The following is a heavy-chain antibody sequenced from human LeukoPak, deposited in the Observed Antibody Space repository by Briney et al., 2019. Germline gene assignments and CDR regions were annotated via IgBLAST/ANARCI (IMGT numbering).Heavy chain of an antibody. J-gene: IGHJ4*02. V-gene: IGHV3-7*01. D-gene: IGHD3-16*01. Sequence: GGSLRLSCAASGLTFSSYWMSWVRQAPGKGLEWVANIKQDGSEKYYVDSVKGRFTISRDNAKNSLYLQMNSLRAEDTAVYYCARLGKEYYFDYWGQGTLVTVSS. CDR2: IKQDGSEK. CDR1: GLTFSSYW. CDR3: ARLGKEYYFDY.